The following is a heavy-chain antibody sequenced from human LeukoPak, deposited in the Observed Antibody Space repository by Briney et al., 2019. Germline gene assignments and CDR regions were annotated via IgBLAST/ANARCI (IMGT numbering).Heavy chain of an antibody. J-gene: IGHJ4*02. Sequence: GGSLRLSCAASGFTFSSYAMSWVRQAPGKGLEWVSGLSGSGGSTYYADSVKGRFTISRDNSKNTLYLQMNSLRAEDTAVYYCAKGRFPYSSGWHGDYWGQGTLDTVSS. D-gene: IGHD6-19*01. CDR3: AKGRFPYSSGWHGDY. V-gene: IGHV3-23*01. CDR1: GFTFSSYA. CDR2: LSGSGGST.